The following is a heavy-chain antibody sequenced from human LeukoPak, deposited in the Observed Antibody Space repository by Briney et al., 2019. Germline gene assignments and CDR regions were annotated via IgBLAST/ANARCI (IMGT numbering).Heavy chain of an antibody. CDR2: ISAYNGNT. Sequence: GASVKVSCKASGYTLTSYGISWVRQAPGQGLEWMGWISAYNGNTNYAQKPQGRVTMTTDTSTSTAYMELRSLRSDDTAVYYCARWRSYGWGSYRYRDGDYWGQGTLVTVSS. V-gene: IGHV1-18*04. CDR3: ARWRSYGWGSYRYRDGDY. D-gene: IGHD3-16*02. J-gene: IGHJ4*02. CDR1: GYTLTSYG.